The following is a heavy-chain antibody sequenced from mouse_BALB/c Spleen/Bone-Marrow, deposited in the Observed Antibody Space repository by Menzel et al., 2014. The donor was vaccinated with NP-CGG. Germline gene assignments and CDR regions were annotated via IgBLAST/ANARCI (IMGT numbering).Heavy chain of an antibody. D-gene: IGHD1-1*01. CDR3: AREVDYAMDY. CDR1: GFNIKDTY. V-gene: IGHV14-3*02. J-gene: IGHJ4*01. CDR2: IDPASGNT. Sequence: VQLKQSGAELVKPGASVKLSCTASGFNIKDTYMHWVKQRPEQGLEWIGRIDPASGNTKYDPKFQGKATITADTSSNTAYLQLSSLASEDTAVYYCAREVDYAMDYWGQGTSVTVSS.